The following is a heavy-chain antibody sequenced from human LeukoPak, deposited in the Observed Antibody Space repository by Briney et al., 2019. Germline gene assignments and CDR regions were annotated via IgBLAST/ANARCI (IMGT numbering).Heavy chain of an antibody. V-gene: IGHV4-59*01. CDR2: IYYSGST. D-gene: IGHD6-6*01. CDR3: ARFPRY. CDR1: GGSISSYY. J-gene: IGHJ4*02. Sequence: SETLSHTCTVSGGSISSYYWSWIRQPPGKGLEWIGYIYYSGSTNYNPSLKSRVTISVDTSKNQFSLKLSSVTAADTAVYYCARFPRYWGQGTLVTVSS.